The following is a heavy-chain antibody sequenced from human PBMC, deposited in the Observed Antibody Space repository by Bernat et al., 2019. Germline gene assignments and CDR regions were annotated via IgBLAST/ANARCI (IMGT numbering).Heavy chain of an antibody. J-gene: IGHJ4*02. CDR2: IWYDGSNK. CDR1: GFTFSSYG. Sequence: QVQLVESGGGVVQPGRSLRLSCAASGFTFSSYGMHWVRKAPGKGLEWVAVIWYDGSNKYYADSVKGRFTISRDNSKNTLYLQMNSLRAEDTAVYYCARDTYPGFDYWGQGTLVTVSS. CDR3: ARDTYPGFDY. V-gene: IGHV3-33*01.